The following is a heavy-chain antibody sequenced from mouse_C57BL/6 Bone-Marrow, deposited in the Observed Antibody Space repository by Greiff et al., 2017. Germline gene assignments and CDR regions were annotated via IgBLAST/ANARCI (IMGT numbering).Heavy chain of an antibody. CDR3: ARPLDSSGYWFAY. CDR1: GFTFSSYG. Sequence: EVQLMESGGDLVKPGGSLKLSCAASGFTFSSYGISWVRQTPDKRLEWVATISSGGSYTYYPDSVKGRFTISRDNAKNTLYLQMSSLKSEDTAMYYCARPLDSSGYWFAYWGQGTLVTVSA. D-gene: IGHD3-2*02. CDR2: ISSGGSYT. J-gene: IGHJ3*01. V-gene: IGHV5-6*01.